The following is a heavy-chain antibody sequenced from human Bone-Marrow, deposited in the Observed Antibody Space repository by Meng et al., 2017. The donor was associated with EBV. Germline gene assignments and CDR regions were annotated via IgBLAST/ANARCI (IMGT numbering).Heavy chain of an antibody. V-gene: IGHV3-53*01. CDR1: GLTVSSNY. D-gene: IGHD6-19*01. J-gene: IGHJ4*02. Sequence: EVQLVESGGGLIQSGGSLRLTCAASGLTVSSNYMSWVRQAPGKGLEWVSSIYRVGTTYYADSVKGRFTISRDTSKNTLYLQLNSLRADDTAVYYCATAVGGYYYDNWGQGTLVTVSS. CDR2: IYRVGTT. CDR3: ATAVGGYYYDN.